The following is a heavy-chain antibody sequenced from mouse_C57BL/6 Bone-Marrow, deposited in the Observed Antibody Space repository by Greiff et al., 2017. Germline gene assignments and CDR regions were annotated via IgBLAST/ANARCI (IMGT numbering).Heavy chain of an antibody. CDR1: GYAFTNYL. Sequence: VQLQQSGAELVRPGTSVKVSCKASGYAFTNYLIEWVKQRPGQGLEWIGVINPGSGGTNYNEKFKGKATLTADKSSSTAYMQLSSLTSEDSAVYCCARGDGNYRFAYWGQGTLVTVSA. CDR2: INPGSGGT. V-gene: IGHV1-54*01. CDR3: ARGDGNYRFAY. D-gene: IGHD2-1*01. J-gene: IGHJ3*01.